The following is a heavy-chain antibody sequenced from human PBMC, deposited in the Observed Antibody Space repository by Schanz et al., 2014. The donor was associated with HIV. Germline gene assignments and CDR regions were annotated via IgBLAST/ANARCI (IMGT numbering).Heavy chain of an antibody. CDR3: AREGGNLVEGGYFFDY. CDR2: IMPILGTA. Sequence: QVQLVQSGAEVKKPGSSVKVSCKTTGGTFSSHAISWVRQAPGQGLEWMGGIMPILGTANYAQKLQGRVTITADESTSTAYMELSSLRLEDTAVYYCAREGGNLVEGGYFFDYWGQGTLVTVSS. V-gene: IGHV1-69*01. CDR1: GGTFSSHA. J-gene: IGHJ4*02. D-gene: IGHD2-15*01.